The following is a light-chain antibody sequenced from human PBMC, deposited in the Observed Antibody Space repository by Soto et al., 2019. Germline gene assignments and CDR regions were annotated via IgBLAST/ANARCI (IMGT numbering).Light chain of an antibody. CDR3: NSYTTSNTYV. J-gene: IGLJ1*01. CDR2: DVS. V-gene: IGLV2-14*03. CDR1: SSDVGSYNY. Sequence: QSALTQPASVSGSPGQSITISCTGTSSDVGSYNYVSWYQQHPGKAPKLMIYDVSNRPSGVSNRFFGSKSGNTASLTISGLQAEVEADYYCNSYTTSNTYVFGTGTKLTVL.